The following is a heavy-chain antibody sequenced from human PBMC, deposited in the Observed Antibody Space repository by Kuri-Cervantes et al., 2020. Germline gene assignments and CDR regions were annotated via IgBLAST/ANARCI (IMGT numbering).Heavy chain of an antibody. CDR1: GFIFSSYG. CDR2: VRYDGSNE. D-gene: IGHD2-21*02. V-gene: IGHV3-30*02. CDR3: KCATVNAFEI. J-gene: IGHJ3*02. Sequence: GGSLRLSCTGSGFIFSSYGMHWVRQAPGKGLEWVAFVRYDGSNEDYADSVKGRLTISRDNAQNTLYLQMNSLGAEDTSVYYCKCATVNAFEIWGQGTMVTVSS.